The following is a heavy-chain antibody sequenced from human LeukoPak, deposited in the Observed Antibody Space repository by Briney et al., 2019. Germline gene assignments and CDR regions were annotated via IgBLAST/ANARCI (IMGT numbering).Heavy chain of an antibody. J-gene: IGHJ5*02. Sequence: GGSLRLSCAASGFSFSSFAMCWGRQAPGEGLEWASSITGGLYAKYNTDSVKGRFTISRDNAKNTLFLKMNSLRAVDKAIYECEKDPNGDYIGALDLWGQGTLVTVSS. V-gene: IGHV3-23*01. CDR3: EKDPNGDYIGALDL. CDR2: ITGGLYAK. CDR1: GFSFSSFA. D-gene: IGHD4-17*01.